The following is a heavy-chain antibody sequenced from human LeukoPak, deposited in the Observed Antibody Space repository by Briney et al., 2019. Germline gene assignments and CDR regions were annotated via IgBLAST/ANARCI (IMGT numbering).Heavy chain of an antibody. CDR3: ARHLGGSSWFGPGNWFDP. CDR2: IYPGDSDT. J-gene: IGHJ5*02. Sequence: GESLKISCKGSGYSFTTYWIAWVRQMPGKGLEWMGIIYPGDSDTRYNPSFQGQVTISADKSISTAYLQWSSLKASDTAMYYCARHLGGSSWFGPGNWFDPWGQGTLVTVSS. V-gene: IGHV5-51*01. D-gene: IGHD6-13*01. CDR1: GYSFTTYW.